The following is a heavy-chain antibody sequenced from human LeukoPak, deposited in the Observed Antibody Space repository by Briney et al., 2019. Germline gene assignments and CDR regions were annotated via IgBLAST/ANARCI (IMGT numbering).Heavy chain of an antibody. CDR2: VSSGSDYI. Sequence: PGGSLRLSCAASGFTFSTYSMNWVRLAPGKGLEWVSSVSSGSDYIYYADSMKGRFTISRDNAKNSLYLQMNSLRAEDTAVYYCARALGGGLNYFDYWGQGTLVTVSS. J-gene: IGHJ4*02. CDR3: ARALGGGLNYFDY. CDR1: GFTFSTYS. V-gene: IGHV3-21*01. D-gene: IGHD1-26*01.